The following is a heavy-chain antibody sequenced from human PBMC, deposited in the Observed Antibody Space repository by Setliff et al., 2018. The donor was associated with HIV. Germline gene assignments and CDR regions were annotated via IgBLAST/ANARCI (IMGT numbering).Heavy chain of an antibody. V-gene: IGHV3-33*08. CDR1: GFTFTKYG. Sequence: LSCVTSGFTFTKYGLHWVRQAPGKGLEWVAVISYDGGRKDYAESVNGRFTISRDDSKSTLYLQMNSLRVEDTAVYYCSAFEMWGQGTMVTVSS. CDR3: SAFEM. CDR2: ISYDGGRK. J-gene: IGHJ3*02.